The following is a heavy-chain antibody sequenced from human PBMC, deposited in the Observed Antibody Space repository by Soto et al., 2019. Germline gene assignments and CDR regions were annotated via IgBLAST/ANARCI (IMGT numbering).Heavy chain of an antibody. D-gene: IGHD4-17*01. J-gene: IGHJ6*03. CDR1: GFTFSSYW. Sequence: GGSLRLSCAASGFTFSSYWMTWVRQAPGKGLEWVANIKQDGSEKKYADSVKGRFTISRDNAKNSLYLQMNSLRAEDSAVYYCARATTTVLYYYYYMDVWGKGTTVTVSS. CDR3: ARATTTVLYYYYYMDV. V-gene: IGHV3-7*01. CDR2: IKQDGSEK.